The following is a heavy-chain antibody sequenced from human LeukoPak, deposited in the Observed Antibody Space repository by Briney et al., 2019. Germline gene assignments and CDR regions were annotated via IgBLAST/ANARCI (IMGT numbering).Heavy chain of an antibody. CDR1: GGTFTSYA. J-gene: IGHJ5*02. CDR2: SIPNFGTT. V-gene: IGHV1-69*05. D-gene: IGHD3-22*01. CDR3: ARVTTYSNWFDP. Sequence: SVKVSCKASGGTFTSYAVSWVRQAPGQGLEWMGGSIPNFGTTNYAQKFQGRVRITTDESTTTVYMELSSLRSEDTAVYYCARVTTYSNWFDPWGQGTLVTVSS.